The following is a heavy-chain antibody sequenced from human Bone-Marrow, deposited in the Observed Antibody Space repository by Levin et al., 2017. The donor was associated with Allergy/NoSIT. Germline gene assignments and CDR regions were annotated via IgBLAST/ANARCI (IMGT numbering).Heavy chain of an antibody. CDR3: AREGDSRWYSALDV. CDR2: INSDGSMT. CDR1: GFTFSDYW. V-gene: IGHV3-74*01. J-gene: IGHJ3*01. D-gene: IGHD6-13*01. Sequence: TGGSLRLSCAASGFTFSDYWFHWVRQGPGKGLVWLSRINSDGSMTDHADSVKGRFTMSRDNAKNVLYLQMNSLTVEDTAVYYCAREGDSRWYSALDVWGQGTMVTVSS.